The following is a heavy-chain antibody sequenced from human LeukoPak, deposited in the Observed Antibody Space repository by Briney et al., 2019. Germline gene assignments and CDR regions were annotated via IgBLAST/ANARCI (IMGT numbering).Heavy chain of an antibody. J-gene: IGHJ6*02. CDR3: ARDAGRLGMPTLPPGGMDV. D-gene: IGHD2-2*01. V-gene: IGHV1-69*04. Sequence: SVKVSCKASGGTFSSYAMSWVRQAPGQGLEWMGRIIPIFGIANYAQKFQGRVTITADKSTSTAYMELSSLRPEDTAVYYCARDAGRLGMPTLPPGGMDVWGQGTTVTVSS. CDR1: GGTFSSYA. CDR2: IIPIFGIA.